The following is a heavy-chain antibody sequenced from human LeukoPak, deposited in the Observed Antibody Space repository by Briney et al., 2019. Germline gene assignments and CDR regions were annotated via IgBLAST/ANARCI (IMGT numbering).Heavy chain of an antibody. CDR1: GYSISSGYY. CDR3: ATEGAFDI. J-gene: IGHJ3*02. CDR2: MYHIGST. Sequence: PSETLSLTCSVSGYSISSGYYWAWIRQSPGKGLEWIGCMYHIGSTYYNPSLQSRVTVSIDTSKNQFSLKLSSVTAADTAVYYCATEGAFDIWGQGTMVTVSS. V-gene: IGHV4-38-2*02. D-gene: IGHD1-14*01.